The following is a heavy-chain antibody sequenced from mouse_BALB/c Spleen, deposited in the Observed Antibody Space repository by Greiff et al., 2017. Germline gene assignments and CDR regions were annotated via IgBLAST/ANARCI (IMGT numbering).Heavy chain of an antibody. CDR2: ISSGGGNT. CDR3: ASNWGADY. D-gene: IGHD4-1*01. Sequence: DVHLVESGGGLVKPGGSLKLSCAASGFTFSSYTMSWVRQTPEKRLEWVATISSGGGNTYYPDSVKGRFTISRDNAKNNLYLQMSSLRSEDTALYYCASNWGADYWGQGTTLTVSS. V-gene: IGHV5-9*03. J-gene: IGHJ2*01. CDR1: GFTFSSYT.